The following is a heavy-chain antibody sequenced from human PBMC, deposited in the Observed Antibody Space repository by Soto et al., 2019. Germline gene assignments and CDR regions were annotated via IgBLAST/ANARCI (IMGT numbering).Heavy chain of an antibody. V-gene: IGHV3-23*01. D-gene: IGHD2-8*01. CDR1: GFTFSSYG. CDR2: ISGGGDTT. J-gene: IGHJ4*02. Sequence: EVQLLESGGGLVQPGGSLRLTCAASGFTFSSYGISWIRLCPGKGLEWVSVISGGGDTTYYTPSVKGRFTISRDDFRNTLYLQMNSLRTEDTAIYYCAKLRDFVVLPAGILDYWGPGTLVTVSS. CDR3: AKLRDFVVLPAGILDY.